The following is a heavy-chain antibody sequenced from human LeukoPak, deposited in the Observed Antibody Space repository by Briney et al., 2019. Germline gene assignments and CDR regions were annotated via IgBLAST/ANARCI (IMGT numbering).Heavy chain of an antibody. Sequence: PSETLSLTCTVSGGSISSYYWSWVRQPPGKGLEWIGYIYYSRSTNYNPSLKSRVTISVDTSKNQFSLKLSSVTAADTAVYYCAREELERNFDYWGQGTLVTVSS. CDR1: GGSISSYY. CDR2: IYYSRST. CDR3: AREELERNFDY. V-gene: IGHV4-59*01. D-gene: IGHD3-10*01. J-gene: IGHJ4*02.